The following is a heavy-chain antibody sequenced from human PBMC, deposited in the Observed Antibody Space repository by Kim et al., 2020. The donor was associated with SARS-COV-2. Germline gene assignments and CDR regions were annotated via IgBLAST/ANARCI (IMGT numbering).Heavy chain of an antibody. CDR3: SRDYYYTMNV. CDR2: IKSKIAGGTT. CDR1: GFTFNNAW. D-gene: IGHD2-21*01. Sequence: GGSPRLSCAASGFTFNNAWMHWVRQAPGKGLEWVARIKSKIAGGTTDYAAPVEGRFTISRDDSKNTVSLQMNSLQTEDTAVYFCSRDYYYTMNVWGQGTT. J-gene: IGHJ6*02. V-gene: IGHV3-15*01.